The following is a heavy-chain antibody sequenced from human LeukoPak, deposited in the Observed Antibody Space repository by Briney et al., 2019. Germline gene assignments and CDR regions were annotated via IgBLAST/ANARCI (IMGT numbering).Heavy chain of an antibody. CDR1: GYTFTNFD. Sequence: GASVKVSCKASGYTFTNFDINWVRQATGPGPEWMGWMNPSSGDTGIAQKFQGRLTLTRDTSLSTAYMELSHLTSEDTAIYFCTREHDKPMMHWYFSLWGRGSLVTVSS. CDR2: MNPSSGDT. CDR3: TREHDKPMMHWYFSL. J-gene: IGHJ2*01. V-gene: IGHV1-8*01. D-gene: IGHD1/OR15-1a*01.